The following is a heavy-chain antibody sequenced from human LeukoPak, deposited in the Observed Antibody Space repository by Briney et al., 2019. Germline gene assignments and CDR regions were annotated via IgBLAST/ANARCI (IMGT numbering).Heavy chain of an antibody. J-gene: IGHJ1*01. V-gene: IGHV3-43*01. CDR3: AKDPRPAAILGYFQH. Sequence: GGSLRLSCVASGFTFDDYTMHWVRQAPGKGLEWVSLISWDGGSTYYADSVKGRFTISRDNSKNSLYLQMNSLRTEDTALYYCAKDPRPAAILGYFQHWGQGTLVTVSS. D-gene: IGHD2-2*02. CDR1: GFTFDDYT. CDR2: ISWDGGST.